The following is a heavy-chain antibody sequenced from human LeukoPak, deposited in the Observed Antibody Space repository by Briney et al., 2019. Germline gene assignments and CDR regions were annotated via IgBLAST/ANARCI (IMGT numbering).Heavy chain of an antibody. J-gene: IGHJ2*01. CDR1: GYTFTGYY. D-gene: IGHD2-2*02. Sequence: ASVKVSCKASGYTFTGYYMHWVRQAPGQGLEWMGRINPNSGGTNYAQKFQGRVTITADESTSTAYMELSSLRSEDTAVYYCARATTAAIKGAYWYFDLWGRGTLVTVSS. CDR3: ARATTAAIKGAYWYFDL. CDR2: INPNSGGT. V-gene: IGHV1-2*06.